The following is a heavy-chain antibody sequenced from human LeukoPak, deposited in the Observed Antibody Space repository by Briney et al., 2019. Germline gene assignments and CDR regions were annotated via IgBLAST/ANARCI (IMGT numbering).Heavy chain of an antibody. J-gene: IGHJ6*03. CDR2: IDHSGST. V-gene: IGHV4-38-2*02. CDR1: GYSISSGYY. D-gene: IGHD2-2*01. Sequence: TSETLSLTCTVSGYSISSGYYWGWIRQPPGKGLEWTGSIDHSGSTYYNPSLKSRITISVDTSKNQFSLKLSSVTAADTAVYYCARRYCSGADCYGGDSYYYMDVWGKGTTVTISS. CDR3: ARRYCSGADCYGGDSYYYMDV.